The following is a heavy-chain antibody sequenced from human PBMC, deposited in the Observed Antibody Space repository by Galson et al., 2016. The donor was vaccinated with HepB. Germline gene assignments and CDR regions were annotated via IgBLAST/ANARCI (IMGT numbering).Heavy chain of an antibody. Sequence: CTVSGGSISSGGYYWSWIRQHPGKGLEWIGYIYYSGSTYYNPSLKSRVTISVDTSKNQFSLKLSSVTAADTAVYYCASRYCSGGSCYSEYNWFDPWGQGTLVTVSP. CDR3: ASRYCSGGSCYSEYNWFDP. V-gene: IGHV4-31*03. CDR1: GGSISSGGYY. CDR2: IYYSGST. D-gene: IGHD2-15*01. J-gene: IGHJ5*02.